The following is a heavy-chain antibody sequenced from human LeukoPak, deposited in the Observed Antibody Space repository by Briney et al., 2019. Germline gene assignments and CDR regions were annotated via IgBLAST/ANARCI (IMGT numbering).Heavy chain of an antibody. CDR1: GGSFSDYY. D-gene: IGHD6-19*01. V-gene: IGHV4-34*01. CDR3: ARESTNTHSSGWLDAFDI. Sequence: PSETLSLTCAVYGGSFSDYYWSWIRQPPGKGLEWIGEINHSGSTNYNPSLKSRVTISVDTSKNQFSLKLSSVTAADTAVYYCARESTNTHSSGWLDAFDIWGQGTMVTVSS. CDR2: INHSGST. J-gene: IGHJ3*02.